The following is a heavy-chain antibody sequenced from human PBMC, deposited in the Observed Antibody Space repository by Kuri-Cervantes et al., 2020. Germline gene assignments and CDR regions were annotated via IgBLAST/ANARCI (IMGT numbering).Heavy chain of an antibody. D-gene: IGHD3-9*01. V-gene: IGHV4-59*08. J-gene: IGHJ5*02. CDR3: ARVFDWPTKFDL. CDR1: GGSISSYY. Sequence: SETLSLTCTVSGGSISSYYWSWIRQPPGKGLEWIGYIYYSGSTNYNPSLKSRVTISVDTSKNQFSLKLSSVTVADTAVYYCARVFDWPTKFDLWGQGTLVTVSS. CDR2: IYYSGST.